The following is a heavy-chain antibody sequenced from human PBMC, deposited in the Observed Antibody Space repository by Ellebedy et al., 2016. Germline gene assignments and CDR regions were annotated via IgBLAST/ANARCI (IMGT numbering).Heavy chain of an antibody. CDR2: IRQKSRGYST. Sequence: GGSLRLSCAASGFTFSDYHMDWVRQAPGKGLEWVGRIRQKSRGYSTEYAASVKGRFTISREDSKNSLYLQMDSLKTEDTAVYYCGASAIGNIFDYWGQGAVVAVSS. J-gene: IGHJ4*02. CDR3: GASAIGNIFDY. D-gene: IGHD1-26*01. V-gene: IGHV3-72*01. CDR1: GFTFSDYH.